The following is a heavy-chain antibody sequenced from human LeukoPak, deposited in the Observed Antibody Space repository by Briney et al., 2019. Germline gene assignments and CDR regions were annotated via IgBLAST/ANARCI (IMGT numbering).Heavy chain of an antibody. Sequence: GGSLRLSCAASGFTFSTYRMSWVRQAPGKGLEWVANIKQDGTEKYFVDSVKGRLTISRDNAKNSLYLQMNSLRAEDTAVYYCTRGYCSSTSCHHFDYWGQGTLVTVSS. CDR1: GFTFSTYR. CDR3: TRGYCSSTSCHHFDY. D-gene: IGHD2-2*01. V-gene: IGHV3-7*01. J-gene: IGHJ4*02. CDR2: IKQDGTEK.